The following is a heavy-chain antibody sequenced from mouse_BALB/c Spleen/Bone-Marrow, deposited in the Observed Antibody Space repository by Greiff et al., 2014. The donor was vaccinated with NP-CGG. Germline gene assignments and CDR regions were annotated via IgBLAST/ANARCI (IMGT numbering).Heavy chain of an antibody. V-gene: IGHV5-6*01. Sequence: VQLKESGGDLVKPGGSLKLSCAASGFTFSSYGMSWVRQTPDKRLAWVATISSGGRYTYYPDSVKGRFTISRDNAKNTLYLQMSSLKSEDTAMYYCARQYGNYWDYFDYWGQGTTLTVSS. D-gene: IGHD2-10*02. CDR1: GFTFSSYG. J-gene: IGHJ2*01. CDR3: ARQYGNYWDYFDY. CDR2: ISSGGRYT.